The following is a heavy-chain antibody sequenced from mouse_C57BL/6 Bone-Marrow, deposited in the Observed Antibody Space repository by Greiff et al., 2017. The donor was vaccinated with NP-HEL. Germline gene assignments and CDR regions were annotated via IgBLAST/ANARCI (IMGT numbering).Heavy chain of an antibody. D-gene: IGHD2-2*01. CDR2: INPSNGGT. CDR3: AYLLWLRRWYFDV. V-gene: IGHV1-53*01. J-gene: IGHJ1*03. Sequence: QVQLKQPGTELVKPGASVKLSCKASGYTFTSYWMHWVKQRPGQGLEWIGNINPSNGGTNYNEKFKSKATLTVDKSSSTAYMQLSSLKSEDSAVYYCAYLLWLRRWYFDVWGTGTTVTVSS. CDR1: GYTFTSYW.